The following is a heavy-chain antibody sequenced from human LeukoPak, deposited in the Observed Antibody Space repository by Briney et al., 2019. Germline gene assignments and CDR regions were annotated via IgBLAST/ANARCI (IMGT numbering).Heavy chain of an antibody. V-gene: IGHV4-59*08. J-gene: IGHJ4*02. CDR1: GGSISTYY. Sequence: KTSETLSPTCTVSGGSISTYYWSWIRQPPGKGLEWIGYIYYSGYTDYNPSLKSRVTMSVDTSKNQFSLKLTSVTAADTAVYYCATLQSSGYDYSDYWGQGILVTVSS. CDR3: ATLQSSGYDYSDY. CDR2: IYYSGYT. D-gene: IGHD3-22*01.